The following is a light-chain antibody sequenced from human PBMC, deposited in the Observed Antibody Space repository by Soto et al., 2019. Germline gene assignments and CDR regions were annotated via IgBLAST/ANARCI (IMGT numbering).Light chain of an antibody. CDR1: QSVSSSY. Sequence: ETVLTQSPGTLSLSPGERATLSCRASQSVSSSYLAWYQQKPGQAPRLLIYGASSRATGIPDRFSGSGSGTDFTLTISRLEPEDFAVYYCQRYGSSLLTFGGGTKVEIK. J-gene: IGKJ4*01. CDR3: QRYGSSLLT. V-gene: IGKV3-20*01. CDR2: GAS.